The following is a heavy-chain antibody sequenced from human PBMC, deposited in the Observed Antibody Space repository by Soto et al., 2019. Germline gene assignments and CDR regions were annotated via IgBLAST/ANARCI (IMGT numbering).Heavy chain of an antibody. J-gene: IGHJ6*02. V-gene: IGHV4-59*01. Sequence: PSETLSLTCTVSGGFSSSYYWSWIRQPPGKGLELIGYIYYSGSTKYNPSLKSRVTISIDTSKNQFSLKLSSVTAADTAVYYCARGGYGMDVWGQGTTVNVSS. CDR1: GGFSSSYY. CDR3: ARGGYGMDV. CDR2: IYYSGST.